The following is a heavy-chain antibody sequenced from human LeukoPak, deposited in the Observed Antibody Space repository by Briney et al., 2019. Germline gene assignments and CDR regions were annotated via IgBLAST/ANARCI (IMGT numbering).Heavy chain of an antibody. V-gene: IGHV3-30-3*01. CDR1: GFTFSSYA. D-gene: IGHD2-8*01. J-gene: IGHJ4*02. CDR2: ISYDGSNK. Sequence: GRSLRLSCAASGFTFSSYAMHWVRQAPGKGLEWVAVISYDGSNKYYADSVKGRFTISRDNSKNTLYLQMNSLRAEDTAVYYCARARLVWTKYFDCWGQGTLVTVSS. CDR3: ARARLVWTKYFDC.